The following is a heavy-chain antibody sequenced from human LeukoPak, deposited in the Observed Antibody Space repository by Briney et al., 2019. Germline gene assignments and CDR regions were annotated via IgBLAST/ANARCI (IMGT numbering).Heavy chain of an antibody. CDR2: INSDASVT. CDR3: AKGPYYYDSSGYSADY. V-gene: IGHV3-74*01. D-gene: IGHD3-22*01. J-gene: IGHJ4*02. Sequence: GGSLRLSCAASGFTFSNYWMHWVRQTPGKGLVWVSRINSDASVTTYADSVKGRFTISRDNAKNTLYLQMNSLRAEDTAVYYCAKGPYYYDSSGYSADYWGQGTLVTVSS. CDR1: GFTFSNYW.